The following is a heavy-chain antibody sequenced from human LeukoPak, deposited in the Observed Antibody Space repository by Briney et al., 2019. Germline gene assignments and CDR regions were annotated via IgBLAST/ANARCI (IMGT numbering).Heavy chain of an antibody. CDR3: ARDRRYCSSTSCTGYNWFDP. CDR2: INPNSGGT. Sequence: ASVKVSCKASGYTFTGYYMHWVRQAPGQGLEWMGWINPNSGGTNYAQKFQGRVTMTRDTSISTAYMELSRLRSDDTAVYYCARDRRYCSSTSCTGYNWFDPWGQGTLVTVSS. J-gene: IGHJ5*02. D-gene: IGHD2-2*01. V-gene: IGHV1-2*02. CDR1: GYTFTGYY.